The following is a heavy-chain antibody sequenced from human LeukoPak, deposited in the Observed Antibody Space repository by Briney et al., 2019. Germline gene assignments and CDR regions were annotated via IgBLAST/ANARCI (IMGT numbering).Heavy chain of an antibody. CDR2: ISGSGGST. J-gene: IGHJ4*02. CDR3: AKGALRYFDWLLYVFDY. D-gene: IGHD3-9*01. Sequence: GGSLRLSCAASGFTFSSYAMSWVRQAPGKGLEWVSAISGSGGSTYYVDSVKGRFTISRDNSKNTLYLQMNSLRAEDTAVYYCAKGALRYFDWLLYVFDYWGQGTLVTVSS. V-gene: IGHV3-23*01. CDR1: GFTFSSYA.